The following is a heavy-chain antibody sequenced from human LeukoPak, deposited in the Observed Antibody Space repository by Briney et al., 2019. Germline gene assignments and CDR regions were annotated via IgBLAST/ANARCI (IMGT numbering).Heavy chain of an antibody. J-gene: IGHJ4*02. CDR3: ARERGGYSSSWSSYYFDY. V-gene: IGHV1-69*13. CDR1: GGTFSSYA. Sequence: SVKVSCKASGGTFSSYAISWVRQAPGQGLEWMGGIIPIFGTANCAQKFQGRVTITADESTSTAYMELSSQRSEDTAVYYCARERGGYSSSWSSYYFDYWGQGTLVTVSS. D-gene: IGHD6-13*01. CDR2: IIPIFGTA.